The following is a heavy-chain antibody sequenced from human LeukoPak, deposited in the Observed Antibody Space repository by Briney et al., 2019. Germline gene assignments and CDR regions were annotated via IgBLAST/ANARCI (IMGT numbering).Heavy chain of an antibody. CDR1: GYTFTSYG. D-gene: IGHD4-17*01. J-gene: IGHJ6*03. CDR3: AKTTVTYEEYFYYYMDV. Sequence: GASVKVSCKTSGYTFTSYGLSWVRQAPGQGLEWMGWIITYNGNTYYSQKLQGRVTMTTDTSTSTAYMELRSLRSDDTAVYYCAKTTVTYEEYFYYYMDVWGKGTTVTVSS. V-gene: IGHV1-18*01. CDR2: IITYNGNT.